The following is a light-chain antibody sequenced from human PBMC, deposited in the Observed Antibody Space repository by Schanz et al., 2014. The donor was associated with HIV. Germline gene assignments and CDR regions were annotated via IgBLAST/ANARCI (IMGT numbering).Light chain of an antibody. CDR3: QQYDRSSWT. CDR2: KAS. Sequence: DIQMTQSPSTLSASVGDRVTITCRASQSISSWLAWYQKKPGKAPKLLIYKASSLESGVPSRFSGSGSGTEFTLTISSLQPEDFGTFYCQQYDRSSWTFGLGTKVETK. V-gene: IGKV1-5*03. J-gene: IGKJ1*01. CDR1: QSISSW.